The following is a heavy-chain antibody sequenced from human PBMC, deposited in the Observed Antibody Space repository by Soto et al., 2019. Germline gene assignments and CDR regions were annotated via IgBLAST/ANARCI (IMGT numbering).Heavy chain of an antibody. CDR2: LKQDGGEK. J-gene: IGHJ6*02. CDR1: GFTFSSYW. Sequence: GGSLRLSCAASGFTFSSYWMSWVRQARGKGLEWVANLKQDGGEKHYVDSVEGRFSISRDNAKNSLLLQMNTLRAEDTAVYYCARVRRDGNTGYTMDVWGQGTTVTVSS. CDR3: ARVRRDGNTGYTMDV. D-gene: IGHD5-12*01. V-gene: IGHV3-7*05.